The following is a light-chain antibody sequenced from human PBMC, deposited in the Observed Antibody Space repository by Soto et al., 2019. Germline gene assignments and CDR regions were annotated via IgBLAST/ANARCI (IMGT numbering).Light chain of an antibody. CDR3: QKYNGAPFT. Sequence: DIQMTQSPSSLSASVGDRVTITCRASQGISNYLAWYQQKPGKVPKVLIYGASILRSGVPSRFSGSGSGTDFTLTISSLQPEDVATYYCQKYNGAPFTFGGGTKVEIK. V-gene: IGKV1-27*01. CDR1: QGISNY. CDR2: GAS. J-gene: IGKJ4*01.